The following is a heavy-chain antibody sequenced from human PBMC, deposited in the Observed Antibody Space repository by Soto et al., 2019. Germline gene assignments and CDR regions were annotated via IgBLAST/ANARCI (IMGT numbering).Heavy chain of an antibody. CDR1: GLTFRTYC. D-gene: IGHD2-15*01. V-gene: IGHV3-74*03. CDR2: VYNDGDTT. J-gene: IGHJ4*02. Sequence: EVHLVESGAGLVQPGGSLRLSCAASGLTFRTYCVIWVGQAPGKGLVWVSRVYNDGDTTMHAASVTGRFTISRDNAKNTVYLQMSGLRVEDTAMYYCEIRPGYSTGGDYWGQGTLVTVSS. CDR3: EIRPGYSTGGDY.